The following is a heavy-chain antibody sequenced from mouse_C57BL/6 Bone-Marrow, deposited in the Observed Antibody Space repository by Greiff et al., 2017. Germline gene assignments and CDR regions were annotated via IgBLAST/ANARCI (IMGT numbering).Heavy chain of an antibody. Sequence: QVQLQQSGPELVKPGASVKISCKASGYAFSSSWMNWVKQRPGKGLEWIGRIYPGDGDTNYNGKFKGKATLTADKSSSTAYMQLSSLTSEDSAVYFCARSDYGSGPEGLAYWGQGTLVTVSA. CDR2: IYPGDGDT. CDR3: ARSDYGSGPEGLAY. CDR1: GYAFSSSW. D-gene: IGHD2-1*01. V-gene: IGHV1-82*01. J-gene: IGHJ3*01.